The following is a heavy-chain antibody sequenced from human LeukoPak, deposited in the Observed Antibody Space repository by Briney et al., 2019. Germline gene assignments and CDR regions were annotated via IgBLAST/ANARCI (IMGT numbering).Heavy chain of an antibody. Sequence: SETLSLTCTVSGGSISGYYWTWIRQPPGKGLEWIGYIYYSGSTNYNPSLKSRVTISVDTSKNQFSLKLSSVTAADTAVYYCARTVATDYYFDYWGQGTLVTVSS. J-gene: IGHJ4*02. D-gene: IGHD5-12*01. CDR3: ARTVATDYYFDY. CDR2: IYYSGST. V-gene: IGHV4-59*01. CDR1: GGSISGYY.